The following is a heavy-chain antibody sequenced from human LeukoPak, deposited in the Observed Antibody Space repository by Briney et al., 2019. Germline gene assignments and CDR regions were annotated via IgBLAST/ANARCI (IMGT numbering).Heavy chain of an antibody. CDR2: IRQDGGEI. J-gene: IGHJ4*02. CDR1: GFTFSSYW. CDR3: ARDKIVGATNFDS. D-gene: IGHD1-26*01. V-gene: IGHV3-7*01. Sequence: GWSLRLSCAASGFTFSSYWMAWVRQAPGKGLEWVANIRQDGGEIYYVDSVKGRFILSRDNAKNSLYLEMNSLRDEDTAVYYCARDKIVGATNFDSWGQGTLVTVSS.